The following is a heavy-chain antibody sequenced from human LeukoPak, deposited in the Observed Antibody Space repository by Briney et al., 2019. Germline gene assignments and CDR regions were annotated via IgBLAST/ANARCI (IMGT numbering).Heavy chain of an antibody. CDR2: VLEAGSDT. CDR1: GFAFSNSG. CDR3: TKDLLSNWVHWYFDV. J-gene: IGHJ2*01. Sequence: GGSLRLSCATTGFAFSNSGMSWVRQAPGKGLEWVASVLEAGSDTFYADSVTGRFTISRDNPKKTLYLQMNSLRAEDTATYYCTKDLLSNWVHWYFDVWGRGTPVAVSS. V-gene: IGHV3-23*01. D-gene: IGHD7-27*01.